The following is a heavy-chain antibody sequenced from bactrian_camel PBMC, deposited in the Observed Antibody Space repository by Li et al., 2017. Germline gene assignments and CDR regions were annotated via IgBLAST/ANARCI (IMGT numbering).Heavy chain of an antibody. CDR2: IHPDGSGS. D-gene: IGHD5*01. J-gene: IGHJ4*01. V-gene: IGHV3-2*01. CDR1: GFSFSNHY. Sequence: HVQLVESGGGSVQAGGSLRLSCAASGFSFSNHYMSWVRQAPGKGLEWVSYIHPDGSGSNYADSVKGRFTISRDNAKNTVYLQMTSLKSEDTALYYCATTGFDFWGQGTQVTVS. CDR3: ATTGFDF.